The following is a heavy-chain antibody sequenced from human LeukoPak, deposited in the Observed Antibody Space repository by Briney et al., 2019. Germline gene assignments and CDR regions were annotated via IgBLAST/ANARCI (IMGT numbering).Heavy chain of an antibody. Sequence: GGSLRLSCAASGFTFDDYAMHWVRQAPGKGLEWVSGISWNSGSIGYADSVKGRFTISRDNAKNSLYLQMNSLRAEDTAVYYCARAAYYYGSGSYFDYWGQGTLVTVSS. D-gene: IGHD3-10*01. CDR3: ARAAYYYGSGSYFDY. CDR1: GFTFDDYA. CDR2: ISWNSGSI. V-gene: IGHV3-9*01. J-gene: IGHJ4*02.